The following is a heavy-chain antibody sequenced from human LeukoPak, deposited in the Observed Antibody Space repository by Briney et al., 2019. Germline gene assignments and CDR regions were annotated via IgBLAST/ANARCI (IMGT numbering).Heavy chain of an antibody. Sequence: GESLKISCKGSGYSFTNSWIGWVRQMPGKGLEWMGIIYPGDSETRYSPSFQGQVTISADKSISTAYLQWSSLKASDTAMYYCARPNCFAMINGFDYWGQGTLVTVSS. V-gene: IGHV5-51*01. D-gene: IGHD3-16*01. CDR2: IYPGDSET. CDR1: GYSFTNSW. J-gene: IGHJ4*02. CDR3: ARPNCFAMINGFDY.